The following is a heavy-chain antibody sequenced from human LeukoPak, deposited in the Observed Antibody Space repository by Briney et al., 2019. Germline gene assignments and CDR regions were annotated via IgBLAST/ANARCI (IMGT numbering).Heavy chain of an antibody. CDR2: ISGSGGST. J-gene: IGHJ4*02. V-gene: IGHV3-23*01. Sequence: GGSLRLSCAASGFTFSSYAMSWVRQAPGKGLEWVSAISGSGGSTYYADSVKGRFTISGDNSKNTLYLQMNSLRAEDTAVYYCAKEENLWFGELLYLDYWGQGTLVTVSS. CDR3: AKEENLWFGELLYLDY. D-gene: IGHD3-10*01. CDR1: GFTFSSYA.